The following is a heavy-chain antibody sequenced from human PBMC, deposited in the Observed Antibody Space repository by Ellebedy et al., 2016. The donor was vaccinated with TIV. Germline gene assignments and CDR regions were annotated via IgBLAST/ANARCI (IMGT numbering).Heavy chain of an antibody. J-gene: IGHJ5*02. CDR1: GFNFRSYW. CDR3: ARRTSYGDYAVQVNPWFDP. D-gene: IGHD4-17*01. Sequence: PGGSLRLSCAASGFNFRSYWMTWVRQAPGKGLEWVAKIRQEGDEIYYVESVKGRFTISRDKAKISLFLQMSSLRVEDTAVYYCARRTSYGDYAVQVNPWFDPWGQGTLVTVSS. CDR2: IRQEGDEI. V-gene: IGHV3-7*01.